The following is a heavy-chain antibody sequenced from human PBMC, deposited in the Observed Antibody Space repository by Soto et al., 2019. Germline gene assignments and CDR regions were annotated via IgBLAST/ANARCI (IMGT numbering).Heavy chain of an antibody. Sequence: QLGGSLRLSCSASGFTFSSYAMSWVRQAPGKGLEWVSAISGSGGSTYYADSVKGRFTNSRDNSKNTLYLQMNSLRAEDTAVYYCAKVHSNYIYYYYMDVWGKGTTVTVSS. CDR3: AKVHSNYIYYYYMDV. D-gene: IGHD4-4*01. J-gene: IGHJ6*03. CDR2: ISGSGGST. CDR1: GFTFSSYA. V-gene: IGHV3-23*01.